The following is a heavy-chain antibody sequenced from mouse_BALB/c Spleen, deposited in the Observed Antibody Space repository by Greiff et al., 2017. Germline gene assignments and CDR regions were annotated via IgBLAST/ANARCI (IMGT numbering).Heavy chain of an antibody. D-gene: IGHD2-14*01. Sequence: EVHLVESGGGLVQPGGSMKLSCVASGFTFSNYWMNWVRQSPEKGLEWVAEIRLKSNNYATHYAESVKGRFTISRDDSKSSVYLQMNNLRAEDTGIYYCTRPGYDFAYWGQGTLVTVSA. V-gene: IGHV6-6*02. CDR1: GFTFSNYW. J-gene: IGHJ3*01. CDR3: TRPGYDFAY. CDR2: IRLKSNNYAT.